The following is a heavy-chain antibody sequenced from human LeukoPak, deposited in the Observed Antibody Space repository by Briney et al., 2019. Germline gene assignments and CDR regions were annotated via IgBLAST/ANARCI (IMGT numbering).Heavy chain of an antibody. Sequence: GGLLRLSCAASGFTFSGFAMSWIRQVPGKGLEWVSSISSSSSYIYYADSVKGRFTISRDNAKNSLYLQMNSLRAEDTAVYYCARETDSAFDIWGQGTMVTVSS. D-gene: IGHD3-22*01. V-gene: IGHV3-21*01. CDR1: GFTFSGFA. CDR2: ISSSSSYI. J-gene: IGHJ3*02. CDR3: ARETDSAFDI.